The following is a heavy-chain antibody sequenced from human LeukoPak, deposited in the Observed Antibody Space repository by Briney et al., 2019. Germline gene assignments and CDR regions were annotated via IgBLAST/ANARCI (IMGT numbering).Heavy chain of an antibody. V-gene: IGHV3-21*01. CDR1: GFTFSSYS. D-gene: IGHD3-22*01. J-gene: IGHJ4*02. Sequence: GGSLRLSCAASGFTFSSYSMNWVRQAPGKGLEWVSSISSSSSYIYYADSVKGRFTISRDNAKNSLYLQMNSLRAEDTAVYYCARDLSLYDGSGYYFDYWGQGTLVTVSS. CDR2: ISSSSSYI. CDR3: ARDLSLYDGSGYYFDY.